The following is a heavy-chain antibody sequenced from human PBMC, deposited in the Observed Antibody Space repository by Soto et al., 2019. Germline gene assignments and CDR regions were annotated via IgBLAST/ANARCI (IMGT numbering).Heavy chain of an antibody. CDR2: IDPRDSTT. CDR3: TRRHHVGVATADDFGC. Sequence: GAGVNFVAIGGIRSARQITAKGLEWVGIIDPRDSTTLYSPSFQGHVTISLDNSISTAYLQWSSLKASDTAMYYCTRRHHVGVATADDFGCWGQGTLVPASS. V-gene: IGHV5-51*01. J-gene: IGHJ4*02. D-gene: IGHD5-12*01. CDR1: GVNFVAIG.